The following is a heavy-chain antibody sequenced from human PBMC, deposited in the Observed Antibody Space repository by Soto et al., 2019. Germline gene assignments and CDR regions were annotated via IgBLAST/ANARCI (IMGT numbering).Heavy chain of an antibody. J-gene: IGHJ6*02. CDR1: SGPTSSHN. CDR2: VYSTGGT. Sequence: QVQLQPSGPGLAKPSETLSLTCSVSSGPTSSHNWGWIRQTPGRGLEWIGYVYSTGGTSYNPSLNSRVTISADTSTNHISLTLTSVTAADTAVYYCVRQGIGNLHGLVDVWGQGTTVRVSS. CDR3: VRQGIGNLHGLVDV. D-gene: IGHD1-1*01. V-gene: IGHV4-59*08.